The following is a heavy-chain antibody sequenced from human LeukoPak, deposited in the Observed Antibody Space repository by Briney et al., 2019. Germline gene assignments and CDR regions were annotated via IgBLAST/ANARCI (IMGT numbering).Heavy chain of an antibody. CDR2: IYYSGST. Sequence: SETLSLTCAVYGGSFSGFYWSWIRQPPGKGLEWIGYIYYSGSTNYNPSLKSRVTISVDTSKNQFSLKLSSVTAADTAVYYCARDSKYRDYGGNRGYYYMDVWGKGTTVTVSS. CDR1: GGSFSGFY. CDR3: ARDSKYRDYGGNRGYYYMDV. J-gene: IGHJ6*03. D-gene: IGHD4-23*01. V-gene: IGHV4-59*01.